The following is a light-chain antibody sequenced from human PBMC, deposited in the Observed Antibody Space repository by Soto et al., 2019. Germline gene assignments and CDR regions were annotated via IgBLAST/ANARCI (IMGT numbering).Light chain of an antibody. Sequence: QSVLTQPASVSGSHGQSITISCTGTSSDVGGYNYVSWYQQHHGKAPKLMIYDVSNRPSGVSNRFSGSKSGNTASLTISGLQAEDEADYYCSSYTSSSLHVFGTGTKLTVL. J-gene: IGLJ1*01. CDR2: DVS. CDR1: SSDVGGYNY. V-gene: IGLV2-14*03. CDR3: SSYTSSSLHV.